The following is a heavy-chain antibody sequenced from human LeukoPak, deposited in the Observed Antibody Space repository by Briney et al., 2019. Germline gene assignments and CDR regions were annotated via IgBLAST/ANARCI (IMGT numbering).Heavy chain of an antibody. D-gene: IGHD6-13*01. J-gene: IGHJ6*02. CDR3: AREAAIAAAGTFSLPHKTYYYYGMDV. V-gene: IGHV4-59*01. CDR1: GGSISSYY. Sequence: SETLSPTCTVSGGSISSYYWSWIRQPPGKGLEWIGYIYYSGSTNYNPPLKSRVTISVDTSKNQFSLKLSSVTAADTAVYYCAREAAIAAAGTFSLPHKTYYYYGMDVWGQGTTVTVS. CDR2: IYYSGST.